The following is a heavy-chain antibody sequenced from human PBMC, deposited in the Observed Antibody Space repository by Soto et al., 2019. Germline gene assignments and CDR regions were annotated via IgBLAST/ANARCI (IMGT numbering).Heavy chain of an antibody. CDR3: ARGHSGSYRAGEGYYYGMDV. Sequence: SETLSLTCTVSGGSISSYYWSWIRQPPGKGLEWIGYIYYSGSTNYNPSLKSRVTISVDTSKNQFSLKLSSVTAADTAVYYCARGHSGSYRAGEGYYYGMDVWGQGTTVTVSS. J-gene: IGHJ6*02. CDR2: IYYSGST. V-gene: IGHV4-59*01. CDR1: GGSISSYY. D-gene: IGHD1-26*01.